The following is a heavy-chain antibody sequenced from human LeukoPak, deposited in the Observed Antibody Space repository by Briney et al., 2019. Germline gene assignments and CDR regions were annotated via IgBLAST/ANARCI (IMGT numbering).Heavy chain of an antibody. J-gene: IGHJ6*02. CDR1: GFSFSSYW. D-gene: IGHD3-10*01. CDR3: SRRLCASGSYWSAPCNGMDV. Sequence: GGSLRLSCAASGFSFSSYWMSWVRQAPGKGLEWVANIKQDGSEKYYVDSVKGRFTISRGNAKNSLYLQMNSLRAEDTAVYYCSRRLCASGSYWSAPCNGMDVWGQGTTVTVSS. V-gene: IGHV3-7*01. CDR2: IKQDGSEK.